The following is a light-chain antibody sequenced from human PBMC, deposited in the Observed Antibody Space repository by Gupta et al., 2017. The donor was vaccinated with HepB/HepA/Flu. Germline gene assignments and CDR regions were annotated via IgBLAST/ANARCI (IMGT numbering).Light chain of an antibody. CDR3: QSYDSRLSGYV. Sequence: QSVLTQPPSVSGAPGPRVTISCTGSSSNIGAGYDVHGYRQLPGTAPKLLIFGISDRPSGVPDRFSGSKSGTSASLAITGLQAEDEAGYYCQSYDSRLSGYVFGAGTKVTVL. V-gene: IGLV1-40*01. J-gene: IGLJ1*01. CDR1: SSNIGAGYD. CDR2: GIS.